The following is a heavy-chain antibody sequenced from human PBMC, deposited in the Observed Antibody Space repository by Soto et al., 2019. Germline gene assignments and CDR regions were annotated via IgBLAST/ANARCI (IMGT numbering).Heavy chain of an antibody. CDR2: IYPGDSDT. CDR1: GYSFTSYW. V-gene: IGHV5-51*01. D-gene: IGHD3-16*02. Sequence: PGESLKISCKGSGYSFTSYWIGWVRQMPGKGLEWMGIIYPGDSDTRYSPSFQGQVTISADKSISTAYLQWSSLKASDTAMYSCARVITFGGVFVMDYYGMDVWGQGTTVTVSS. CDR3: ARVITFGGVFVMDYYGMDV. J-gene: IGHJ6*02.